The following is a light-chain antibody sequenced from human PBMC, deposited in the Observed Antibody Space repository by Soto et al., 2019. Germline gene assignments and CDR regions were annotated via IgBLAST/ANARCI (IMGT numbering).Light chain of an antibody. CDR2: GAS. J-gene: IGKJ1*01. CDR1: QSVSSSY. Sequence: EIVLTQSPGTLSLSPGERATLSCRASQSVSSSYLAWYQQKPGQAPRLLIYGASSRATGIPDRFSGSGSGTDFTLTISRREPEDFAVYYCQQYGSSPPWTFGQGNKVEIQ. CDR3: QQYGSSPPWT. V-gene: IGKV3-20*01.